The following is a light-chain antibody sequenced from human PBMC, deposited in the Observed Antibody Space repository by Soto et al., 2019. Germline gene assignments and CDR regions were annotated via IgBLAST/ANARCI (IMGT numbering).Light chain of an antibody. CDR3: QQHDTYPLT. J-gene: IGKJ4*01. CDR2: KAS. Sequence: DIQMTQSPSTLSASVGDRVTITCRASQSVSSWLGWYQKRPGKAPNRLIYKASSLESGVPSRFSGSGSGTEFTLTISSLQPDDFASYYCQQHDTYPLTFGEGTKVEIK. CDR1: QSVSSW. V-gene: IGKV1-5*03.